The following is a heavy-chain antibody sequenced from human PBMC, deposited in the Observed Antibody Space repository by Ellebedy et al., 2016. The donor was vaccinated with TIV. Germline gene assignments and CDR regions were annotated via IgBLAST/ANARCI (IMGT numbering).Heavy chain of an antibody. CDR1: GFIFSNFS. CDR3: ARDPGGVGPAFDI. D-gene: IGHD3-16*01. V-gene: IGHV3-21*01. Sequence: GESLKISCAASGFIFSNFSMGWVRQSPGKGLEGGSGLYGSGSGIFYSDSVKGRFTISRDNAKNSLYLQMNSLRAEDTAVYYFARDPGGVGPAFDIWGLGTLVTVSS. CDR2: LYGSGSGI. J-gene: IGHJ3*02.